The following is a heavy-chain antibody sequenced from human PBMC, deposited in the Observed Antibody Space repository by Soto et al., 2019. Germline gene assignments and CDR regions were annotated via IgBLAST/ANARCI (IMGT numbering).Heavy chain of an antibody. CDR1: GGSISSGGYY. D-gene: IGHD1-26*01. CDR2: IYYSGST. V-gene: IGHV4-31*02. CDR3: ARVRIVGATLFDY. J-gene: IGHJ4*02. Sequence: PSETLSLTXTVSGGSISSGGYYWSWIRQHPGKGLEWIGYIYYSGSTYYNPSLKSRVTISVDTSKNQFSLKLSSVTAADTDVYYCARVRIVGATLFDYWGQGTLVTV.